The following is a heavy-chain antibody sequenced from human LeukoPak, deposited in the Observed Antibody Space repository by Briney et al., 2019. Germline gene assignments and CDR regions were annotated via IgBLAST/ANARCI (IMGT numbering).Heavy chain of an antibody. D-gene: IGHD2/OR15-2a*01. J-gene: IGHJ4*02. CDR3: VSFYEAY. CDR2: INSDGSWT. V-gene: IGHV3-74*01. CDR1: GNYW. Sequence: GSLRLSCAASGNYWMHWVRQAPGKGLVWVSHINSDGSWTSYADSVKGRFTISKDNAKNTVYLQMNNLRAEDTAVYYCVSFYEAYWGRGTLVTVSS.